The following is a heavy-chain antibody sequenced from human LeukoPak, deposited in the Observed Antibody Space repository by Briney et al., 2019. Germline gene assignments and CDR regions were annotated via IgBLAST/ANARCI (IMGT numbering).Heavy chain of an antibody. Sequence: GGSLTLSRAASGFTFRSYGIHWVRQAPGKGLEWVAFIRYDGSNKYYADSVKGRFTISRDNSKNTLYLQMNSLRAEDTGVFYCAKGLNMGFFWGQGTLVTVSS. CDR2: IRYDGSNK. V-gene: IGHV3-30*02. D-gene: IGHD3-10*01. CDR3: AKGLNMGFF. CDR1: GFTFRSYG. J-gene: IGHJ4*02.